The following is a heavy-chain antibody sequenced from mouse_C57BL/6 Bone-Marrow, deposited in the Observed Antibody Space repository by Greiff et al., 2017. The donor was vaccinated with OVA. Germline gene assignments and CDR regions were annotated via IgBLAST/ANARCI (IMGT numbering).Heavy chain of an antibody. CDR2: IRNKPNGSTT. CDR1: GFTFTNYY. D-gene: IGHD1-1*01. V-gene: IGHV7-3*01. Sequence: EVKLVESGGGLVQPGDSRSLSCAASGFTFTNYYMSWVRQPPGKALEWLAFIRNKPNGSTTEYSASVKGRFTISRDNSQSILYLQMNALRAEDSATYYCARYKGRVAVDYFDYWGQGTALTVSS. J-gene: IGHJ2*01. CDR3: ARYKGRVAVDYFDY.